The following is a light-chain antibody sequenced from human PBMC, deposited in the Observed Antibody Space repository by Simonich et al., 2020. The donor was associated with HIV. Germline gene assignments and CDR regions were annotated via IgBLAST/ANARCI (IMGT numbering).Light chain of an antibody. CDR2: WAS. V-gene: IGKV4-1*01. CDR1: QSVLYSSKNKNY. Sequence: DIVMTQSPDSLAVSLGERATINCKSSQSVLYSSKNKNYLAWYQQKPGQPPQLLIYWASTREAVVPDRFSGSGSGTDFTLTISSLQAEDVAVYYCQQYFTTPPTFGPGTKVDIK. CDR3: QQYFTTPPT. J-gene: IGKJ3*01.